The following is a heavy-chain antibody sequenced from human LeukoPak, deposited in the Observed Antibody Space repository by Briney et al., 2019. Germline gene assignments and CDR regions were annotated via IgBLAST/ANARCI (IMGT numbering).Heavy chain of an antibody. CDR2: IYYSGST. CDR1: GGSISSYY. CDR3: ARARDYDPPAFYYCYMDV. D-gene: IGHD4-17*01. Sequence: PSETLSLTCTVSGGSISSYYWSWIRQPPGKGLEWIGYIYYSGSTNYNPSLKSRVTISVDTSKNQFSLKLSSVTAADTAVYYCARARDYDPPAFYYCYMDVWGKGTTVTVSS. V-gene: IGHV4-59*01. J-gene: IGHJ6*03.